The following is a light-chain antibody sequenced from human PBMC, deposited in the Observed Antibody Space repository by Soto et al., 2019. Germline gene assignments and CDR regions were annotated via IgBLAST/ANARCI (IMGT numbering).Light chain of an antibody. V-gene: IGKV3D-15*01. CDR2: GAS. Sequence: IVMTQSPATLSVSPGQRATLSCRASQSVSTNLAWYQQKPGQAPRLLIYGASTRATGIPARFSGSRSGTESTLTLSGRQSDDFAVYYCQQYSNWPPWTFGRGTRVDFK. CDR3: QQYSNWPPWT. CDR1: QSVSTN. J-gene: IGKJ1*01.